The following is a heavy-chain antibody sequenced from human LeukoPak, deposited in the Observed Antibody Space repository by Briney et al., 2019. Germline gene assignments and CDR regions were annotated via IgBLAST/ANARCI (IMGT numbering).Heavy chain of an antibody. J-gene: IGHJ4*02. D-gene: IGHD2-2*01. CDR2: IKQDGREK. Sequence: GGSLRLSCGASGFTFSSYWMSWARQAPGKGREWVANIKQDGREKYYVDSVKGRFTISRDNAKNSLYLQMNSLRAEDTAVYYCAREAGGSSHWGQGTLVTVSS. CDR1: GFTFSSYW. V-gene: IGHV3-7*01. CDR3: AREAGGSSH.